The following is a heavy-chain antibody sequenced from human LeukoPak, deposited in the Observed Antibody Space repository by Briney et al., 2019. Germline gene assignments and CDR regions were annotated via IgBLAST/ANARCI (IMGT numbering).Heavy chain of an antibody. CDR3: ARRRYYDGSGYLE. Sequence: SETLSLSCSVSGDSVSRSDSYWDWIRQPPGKGLEWIGTIYYSGRTYYSPSLKSRVTMSVDPSNNQFSLNLRAVTAADTAVYYCARRRYYDGSGYLEWGQGTLLSVSS. CDR2: IYYSGRT. CDR1: GDSVSRSDSY. D-gene: IGHD3-22*01. V-gene: IGHV4-39*01. J-gene: IGHJ1*01.